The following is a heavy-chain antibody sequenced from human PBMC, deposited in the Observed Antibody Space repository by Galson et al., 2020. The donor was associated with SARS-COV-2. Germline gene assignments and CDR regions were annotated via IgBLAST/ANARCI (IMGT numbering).Heavy chain of an antibody. D-gene: IGHD3-10*01. CDR1: GYTFTGYY. V-gene: IGHV1-2*02. J-gene: IGHJ6*03. CDR3: AIRGVSPYYYYYMDV. Sequence: AAVTVSCKATGYTFTGYYMHWVRQAPGKGLEGMGWINPNSGWTYYAQEFQGRVTMTRDTSISTAYMELSRLRSDDTAVYYCAIRGVSPYYYYYMDVWGKGTTVTVSS. CDR2: INPNSGWT.